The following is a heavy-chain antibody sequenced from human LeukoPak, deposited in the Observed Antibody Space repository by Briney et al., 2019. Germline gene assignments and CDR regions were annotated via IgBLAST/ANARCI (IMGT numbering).Heavy chain of an antibody. J-gene: IGHJ4*02. CDR2: IYSGGST. V-gene: IGHV3-66*01. CDR1: GFTFSNYN. CDR3: ARDPGYYGSGGDDY. Sequence: GGSLRLSCVASGFTFSNYNIHWVRQAPGKGLEWVSVIYSGGSTYYADSVKGRFTISRDNSKNTLYLQMNSLRAEDTAVYYCARDPGYYGSGGDDYWGQGTLVTVSS. D-gene: IGHD3-10*01.